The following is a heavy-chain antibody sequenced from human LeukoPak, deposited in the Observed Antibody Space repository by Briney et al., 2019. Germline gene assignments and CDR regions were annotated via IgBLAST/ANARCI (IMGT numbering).Heavy chain of an antibody. J-gene: IGHJ6*03. CDR2: IRYDGSNK. V-gene: IGHV3-30*02. CDR3: AKEVVVPAAMGYMDV. CDR1: GFTFSSYG. Sequence: GGSLRLSCAASGFTFSSYGMHWVRQAPGKGLEWVAFIRYDGSNKYYADSVKGRFTISRDNSKNTLYLQMNSLRAEDTAVYYCAKEVVVPAAMGYMDVWGKGTTVTVSS. D-gene: IGHD2-2*01.